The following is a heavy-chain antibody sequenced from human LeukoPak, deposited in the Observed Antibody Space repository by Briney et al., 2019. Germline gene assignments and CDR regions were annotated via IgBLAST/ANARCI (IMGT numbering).Heavy chain of an antibody. CDR3: AGGGGGYLIPYYYYYMDV. V-gene: IGHV3-7*03. CDR1: GFTFSSYA. Sequence: GGSLRLSCAASGFTFSSYAMTWVRQAPGKGLEWVANIKQDGSEKYYVDSVKGRFTISRDNAKNSLYLQMNSLRAEDTAVYYWAGGGGGYLIPYYYYYMDVWGKGTTVTVSS. D-gene: IGHD1-26*01. CDR2: IKQDGSEK. J-gene: IGHJ6*03.